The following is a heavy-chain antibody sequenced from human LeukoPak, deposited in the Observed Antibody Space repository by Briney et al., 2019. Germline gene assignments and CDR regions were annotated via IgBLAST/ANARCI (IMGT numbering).Heavy chain of an antibody. J-gene: IGHJ4*02. CDR3: ARDSGYYDSSGYSNFDY. V-gene: IGHV3-48*04. Sequence: QPGGSLRLSCAASGFTFSTYNMNWVRQAPGKGLEWVSYISSSGSTIYYADSVKGRFTISRDNAKNSLYLQMNSLRAEDTAVYYCARDSGYYDSSGYSNFDYWGQGTLVTVSS. CDR1: GFTFSTYN. CDR2: ISSSGSTI. D-gene: IGHD3-22*01.